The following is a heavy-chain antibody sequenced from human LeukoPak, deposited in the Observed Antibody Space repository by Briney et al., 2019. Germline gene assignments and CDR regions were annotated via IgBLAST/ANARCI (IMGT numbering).Heavy chain of an antibody. CDR3: ARDHSGNWFDP. D-gene: IGHD1-26*01. CDR1: GYTFTGYY. V-gene: IGHV1-2*02. Sequence: ASVKVSCKASGYTFTGYYMHWVRQAPGQGLEWMGWINPNNGGTNYAQKFQGRVTMTSDTSISTAYMELSRLRSDDTAVYYCARDHSGNWFDPWGQGTLVTVSS. CDR2: INPNNGGT. J-gene: IGHJ5*02.